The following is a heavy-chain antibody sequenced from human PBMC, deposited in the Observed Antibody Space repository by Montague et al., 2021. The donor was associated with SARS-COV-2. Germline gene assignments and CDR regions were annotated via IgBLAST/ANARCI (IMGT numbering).Heavy chain of an antibody. CDR3: ARSLDPSGSYYLPY. Sequence: SETLSLTCSVSGGSIGSYYWSWLRQPPGKGLEWIGHIHYSGSNTYSSSFTSRVTISIDTPTNQCSLKLSSVTAADTAVYYCARSLDPSGSYYLPYWGQGTLVTVSS. CDR1: GGSIGSYY. CDR2: IHYSGSN. J-gene: IGHJ4*02. D-gene: IGHD3-10*01. V-gene: IGHV4-59*01.